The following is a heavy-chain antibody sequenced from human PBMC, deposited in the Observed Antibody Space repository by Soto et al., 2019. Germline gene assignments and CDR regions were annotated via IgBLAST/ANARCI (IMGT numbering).Heavy chain of an antibody. CDR1: GGSISSGGYY. CDR2: IYYSGST. J-gene: IGHJ6*02. Sequence: PSETLSLTCTVSGGSISSGGYYWSWIRQHPGKGLEWIGYIYYSGSTYYNPSLKSRVTISVDTSKNQFSLKLSSVTAADTAVYYCARDSGGVQRGWGMDVWGQGTTVTGSS. V-gene: IGHV4-31*03. CDR3: ARDSGGVQRGWGMDV. D-gene: IGHD2-15*01.